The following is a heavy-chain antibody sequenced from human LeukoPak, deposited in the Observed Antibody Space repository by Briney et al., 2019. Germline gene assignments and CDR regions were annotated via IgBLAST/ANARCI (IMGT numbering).Heavy chain of an antibody. J-gene: IGHJ4*02. D-gene: IGHD2-2*01. CDR3: AGLLVVPAGSRSYYFDY. CDR2: IYYSGST. CDR1: GGSISSYY. Sequence: SETLSLTCTVSGGSISSYYWSWIRQPPGKGLEWIGYIYYSGSTNYNPSLKSRVTISVDTSKNHFSLKLSSVTAADTAVYYCAGLLVVPAGSRSYYFDYWGQGTLVTVSS. V-gene: IGHV4-59*12.